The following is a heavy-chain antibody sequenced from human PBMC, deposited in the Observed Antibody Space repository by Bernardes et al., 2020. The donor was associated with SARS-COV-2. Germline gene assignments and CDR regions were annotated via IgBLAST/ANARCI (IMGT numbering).Heavy chain of an antibody. J-gene: IGHJ6*02. D-gene: IGHD1-1*01. CDR3: ARPQQQTGYYYGMDV. CDR1: DGSLSGYY. CDR2: INHSGTT. Sequence: SETLSLTCAVYDGSLSGYYWSWIRQSPGKGLEWIGEINHSGTTNYNPSLKSRVTISVDTSKNQFSLKLSLVTAADTAVYYCARPQQQTGYYYGMDVWGQGTSVTVSS. V-gene: IGHV4-34*01.